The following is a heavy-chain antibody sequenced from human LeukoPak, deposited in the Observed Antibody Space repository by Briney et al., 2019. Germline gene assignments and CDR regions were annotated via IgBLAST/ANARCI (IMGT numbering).Heavy chain of an antibody. V-gene: IGHV3-30-3*01. D-gene: IGHD5-12*01. CDR3: ARASGYDVFDY. J-gene: IGHJ4*02. CDR1: GFTFSSYA. Sequence: GGSLRLSCAGSGFTFSSYAMHWVRQAPGKGLEWVAVISYDGSNKYYADSVKGRFTISRDNSKNTLYLQMNSLRAEDTAVYYCARASGYDVFDYWGQGTLVTVSS. CDR2: ISYDGSNK.